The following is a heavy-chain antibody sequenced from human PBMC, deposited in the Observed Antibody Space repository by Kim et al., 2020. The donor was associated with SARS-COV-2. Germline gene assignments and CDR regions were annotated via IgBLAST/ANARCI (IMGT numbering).Heavy chain of an antibody. CDR2: ISPTSGYI. J-gene: IGHJ4*02. Sequence: GGSLRLSCAASGFTFNTYSMNWVRQAPGKGLEWVSSISPTSGYIYYADSVKGRFTISRDNAENSLFLQMNSLRAEDTAVYYCARGGTSWGGYDYWGQGTLVTVSS. V-gene: IGHV3-21*01. D-gene: IGHD3-3*01. CDR1: GFTFNTYS. CDR3: ARGGTSWGGYDY.